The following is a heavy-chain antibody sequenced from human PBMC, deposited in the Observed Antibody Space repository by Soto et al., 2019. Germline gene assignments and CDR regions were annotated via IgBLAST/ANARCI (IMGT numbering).Heavy chain of an antibody. V-gene: IGHV1-18*01. J-gene: IGHJ2*01. CDR2: ISVYNGNT. CDR1: GYTFTSYG. Sequence: QVQLVQSGAEVKKPGASVKVSCRASGYTFTSYGITWVRQAPGQGLEWMGWISVYNGNTDYAQNLQNRVSMTTETSTNTVYLELRSLKSDDTAMYYCARGDGTWYFDLWGRGTLVTVSS. CDR3: ARGDGTWYFDL.